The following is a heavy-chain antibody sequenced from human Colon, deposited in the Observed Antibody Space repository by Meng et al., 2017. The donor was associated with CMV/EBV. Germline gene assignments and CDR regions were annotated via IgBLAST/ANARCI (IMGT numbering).Heavy chain of an antibody. CDR2: FYSDGST. J-gene: IGHJ4*02. D-gene: IGHD4-23*01. CDR3: ARHLWGGNSGWFDY. CDR1: GASISSRSYY. V-gene: IGHV4-39*01. Sequence: GSLRLSCTVSGASISSRSYYWGWIRQPPGKGLEWIGSFYSDGSTYYKPSLKSRVTISVDTSKNQFSLKLSSVTAADTAVYYCARHLWGGNSGWFDYWGQGTLVTVSS.